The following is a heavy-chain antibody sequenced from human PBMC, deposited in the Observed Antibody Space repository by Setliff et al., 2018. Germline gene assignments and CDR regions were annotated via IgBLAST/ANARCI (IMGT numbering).Heavy chain of an antibody. CDR1: GDPMSSRRYY. CDR3: ARMSGFQYMDV. CDR2: IYTSWST. Sequence: SETLSLTCTVSGDPMSSRRYYWAWIRQPAGKGLEWIGQIYTSWSTNYNPSLKRRVTISLDTSNNQFSLSLSSVTAADTAVYYCARMSGFQYMDVWGKGTTVTVSS. V-gene: IGHV4-61*09. J-gene: IGHJ6*03. D-gene: IGHD3-3*01.